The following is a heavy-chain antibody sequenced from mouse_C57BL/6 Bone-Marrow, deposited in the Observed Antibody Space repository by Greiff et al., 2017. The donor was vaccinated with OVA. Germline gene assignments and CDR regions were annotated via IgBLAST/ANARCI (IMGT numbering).Heavy chain of an antibody. CDR1: GYTFTDYN. J-gene: IGHJ3*01. CDR2: INPNNGGT. Sequence: EVQLQQSGPGLVKPGASVKIPCKASGYTFTDYNMDWVKQSHGKSLEWIGDINPNNGGTIYNQKFKGKATLTVDKSSSTAYMELRSLTSEDTAVYYCARSGYDYDRAYWGQGTLVTVSA. V-gene: IGHV1-18*01. D-gene: IGHD2-4*01. CDR3: ARSGYDYDRAY.